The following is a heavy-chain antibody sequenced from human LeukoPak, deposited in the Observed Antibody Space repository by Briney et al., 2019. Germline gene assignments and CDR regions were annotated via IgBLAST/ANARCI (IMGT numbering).Heavy chain of an antibody. CDR2: IYHSGST. Sequence: SDTLSLTCNVSGGTISTSNWWSWVRQPPGKGLEWIGEIYHSGSTNYNPSLKSRVTISADKSKNQSSLKLSSVTAADTAVYYCASWSSNCSGGSCSSSHYFDYWGQGTLVTVSS. D-gene: IGHD2-15*01. CDR3: ASWSSNCSGGSCSSSHYFDY. V-gene: IGHV4-4*02. CDR1: GGTISTSNW. J-gene: IGHJ4*02.